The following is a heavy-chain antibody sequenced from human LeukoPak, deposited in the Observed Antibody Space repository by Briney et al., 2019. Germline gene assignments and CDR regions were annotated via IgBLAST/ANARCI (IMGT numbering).Heavy chain of an antibody. J-gene: IGHJ4*02. CDR2: IKQDGSEK. D-gene: IGHD3-9*01. Sequence: GGSLRLSCAASGFTFSDYYMSWIRQAPGKGLEWVANIKQDGSEKYYVDSVKGRFTISRDNAKNSLYLQMNSLRAEDTAVYYCARVGFDFSFAYWGQGTLVTVSS. CDR3: ARVGFDFSFAY. V-gene: IGHV3-7*01. CDR1: GFTFSDYY.